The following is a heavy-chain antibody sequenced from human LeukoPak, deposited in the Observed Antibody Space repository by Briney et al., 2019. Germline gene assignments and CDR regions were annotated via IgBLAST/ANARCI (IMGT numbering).Heavy chain of an antibody. CDR2: IRSKANSYAT. J-gene: IGHJ4*02. CDR3: TLVDWGQEQLVDY. D-gene: IGHD6-13*01. Sequence: PGGSLRLSCAASGFTFSNAWMSWVRQAPGKGLEWVGRIRSKANSYATAYAASVKGRFTISRDDSKNTAYLQMNSLKTEDTAVYYCTLVDWGQEQLVDYWGQGTLVTVSS. CDR1: GFTFSNAW. V-gene: IGHV3-73*01.